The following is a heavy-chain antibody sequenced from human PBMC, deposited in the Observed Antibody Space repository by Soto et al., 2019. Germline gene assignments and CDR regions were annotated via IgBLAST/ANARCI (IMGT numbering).Heavy chain of an antibody. D-gene: IGHD5-18*01. CDR3: ARARLGAMAKFDY. V-gene: IGHV1-2*04. Sequence: GASVKVSCKASGYTFTGYYMHWVRQAPGQGLEWMGWINPNSGGTNYAQKFQGWVTMTRDTSISTAYMEPSRLRSDDTAVYSCARARLGAMAKFDYWGQGPLVTVSS. CDR2: INPNSGGT. J-gene: IGHJ4*02. CDR1: GYTFTGYY.